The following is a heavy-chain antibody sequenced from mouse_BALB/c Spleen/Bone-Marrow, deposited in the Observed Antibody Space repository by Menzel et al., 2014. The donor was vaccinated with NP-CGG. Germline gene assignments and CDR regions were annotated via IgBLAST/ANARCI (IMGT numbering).Heavy chain of an antibody. D-gene: IGHD2-1*01. J-gene: IGHJ4*01. CDR1: GYSFXGYN. V-gene: IGHV1S135*01. CDR2: INPYYGST. CDR3: ARSDGINFAMDF. Sequence: VQLQQPGAELEKPGASVKISCKTSGYSFXGYNMNWVTQRNGKSLEWIGNINPYYGSTGYNQRFKGKATLTVDKSSSTAFMQLKGLTSEDSAVYYCARSDGINFAMDFWGQGTSVTVSS.